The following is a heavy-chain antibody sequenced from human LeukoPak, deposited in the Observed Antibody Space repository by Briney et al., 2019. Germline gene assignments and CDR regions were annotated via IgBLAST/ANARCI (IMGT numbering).Heavy chain of an antibody. D-gene: IGHD4-17*01. J-gene: IGHJ4*02. CDR3: ARETTVTDY. V-gene: IGHV4-38-2*02. CDR2: IYHSGST. Sequence: SETLSLTCTVSDDSITMYYWTWIRQPPGKGLEWIGSIYHSGSTYYNPSLKSRVTISVDTSKNQFSLKLSSVTAADTAVYYCARETTVTDYWGQGTLVTVSS. CDR1: DDSITMYY.